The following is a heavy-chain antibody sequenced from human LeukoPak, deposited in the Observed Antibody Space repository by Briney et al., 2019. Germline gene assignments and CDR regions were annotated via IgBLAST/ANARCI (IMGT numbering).Heavy chain of an antibody. J-gene: IGHJ4*02. CDR1: GGSISNYY. CDR2: LYYSGST. V-gene: IGHV4-59*01. Sequence: SESLSLTCSVSGGSISNYYWSWIRQPPGKGLEWIGYLYYSGSTNYNPSLKSRVTISVDTSKNQLSLKLTSVTAADTAVYYCAREAGRVFDYWGQGTLVTDSS. CDR3: AREAGRVFDY. D-gene: IGHD3-16*01.